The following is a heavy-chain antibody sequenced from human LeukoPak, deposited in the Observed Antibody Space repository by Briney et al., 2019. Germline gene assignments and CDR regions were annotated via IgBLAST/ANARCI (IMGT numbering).Heavy chain of an antibody. CDR1: GFTFSSYG. J-gene: IGHJ4*02. D-gene: IGHD6-13*01. CDR3: ARAFRYSMDLDY. Sequence: GGSLRLSCAASGFTFSSYGMHWVRQAPGKGLEWVAVIWYDGSNKYYADSVKGRFTISRDNSKNTLYLQMNSLRAEDTAVYYCARAFRYSMDLDYWGQGTLVTVSS. CDR2: IWYDGSNK. V-gene: IGHV3-33*01.